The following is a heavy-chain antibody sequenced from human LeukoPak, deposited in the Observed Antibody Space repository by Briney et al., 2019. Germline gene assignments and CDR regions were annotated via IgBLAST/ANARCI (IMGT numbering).Heavy chain of an antibody. CDR2: ISSSSSYI. CDR1: GFTFSSCS. Sequence: GGSLRLSCAASGFTFSSCSMNWVRQAPGKGLEWVSSISSSSSYIYYADSVKGRFTISRDNAKNSLYLQMNSLRAEDTAVYYCARGRLTDAFDIWGQGTMVTVSS. J-gene: IGHJ3*02. V-gene: IGHV3-21*01. CDR3: ARGRLTDAFDI.